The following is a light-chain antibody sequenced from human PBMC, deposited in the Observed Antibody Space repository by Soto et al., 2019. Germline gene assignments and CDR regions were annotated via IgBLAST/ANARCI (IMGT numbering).Light chain of an antibody. Sequence: EIRLTQSPGTLSLSPGERATLSCRASQSVSNRYLAWYQQKPGQAPRLLIHGASSRAGGVPDRVSGSGSGTDVTLTISRLEPEDFALYYCQQYATSPWTFGQGTRVEIK. CDR2: GAS. J-gene: IGKJ1*01. CDR3: QQYATSPWT. V-gene: IGKV3-20*01. CDR1: QSVSNRY.